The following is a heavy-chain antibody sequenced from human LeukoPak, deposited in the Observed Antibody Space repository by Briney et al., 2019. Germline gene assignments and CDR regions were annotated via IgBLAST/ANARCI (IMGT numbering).Heavy chain of an antibody. Sequence: GGSLRLSCAASGFTFSSYAMHWVRQAPGKGLKWVAVISYDGSNKYYADSVKGRFTISRDNSKNTLYLQMNSLRAEDTAVYYCAGLTAMVSYWGQGTLVTVSS. CDR2: ISYDGSNK. CDR1: GFTFSSYA. V-gene: IGHV3-30*04. J-gene: IGHJ4*02. CDR3: AGLTAMVSY. D-gene: IGHD5-18*01.